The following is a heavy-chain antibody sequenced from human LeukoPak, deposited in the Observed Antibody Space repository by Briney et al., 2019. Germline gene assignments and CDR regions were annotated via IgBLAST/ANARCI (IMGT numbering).Heavy chain of an antibody. J-gene: IGHJ4*02. CDR3: ANLADYCSSTSCINFDY. CDR1: GFTFSSYA. CDR2: ISSSGGST. V-gene: IGHV3-23*01. D-gene: IGHD2-2*01. Sequence: GGSLRLSCAASGFTFSSYAMSWVRQAPGKGLEWVSAISSSGGSTYYADSVKGRFTISRDNSKNTLYLQMNSLRAEDTAVYYCANLADYCSSTSCINFDYWGQGTLVTVSS.